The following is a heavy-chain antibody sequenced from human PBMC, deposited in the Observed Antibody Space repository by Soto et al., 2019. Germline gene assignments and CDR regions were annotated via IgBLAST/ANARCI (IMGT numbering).Heavy chain of an antibody. J-gene: IGHJ3*02. CDR3: ARDSSGYYYPHDAFDI. CDR2: ISAYNGNT. Sequence: ASVKVSCKDYGYNFTSYGISWVRQAPGQGLEWMVWISAYNGNTNYAQKLQGRVTMNTDTSTSTAYMELRSLRSDDTAVYYCARDSSGYYYPHDAFDIWGQGTMVTV. CDR1: GYNFTSYG. D-gene: IGHD3-22*01. V-gene: IGHV1-18*01.